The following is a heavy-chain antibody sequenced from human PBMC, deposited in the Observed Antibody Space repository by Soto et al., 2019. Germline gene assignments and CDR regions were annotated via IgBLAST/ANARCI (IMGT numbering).Heavy chain of an antibody. Sequence: PGGYLRLSCAASGFTFSSYEFNWVRQAPGKGLEWISYIGTSETDTYYAGSVKGRFTVSRDNAKNSVYLQMSSLRAEDTAIYYCAREELNCGGDCFAFWGQGALVTVSS. V-gene: IGHV3-48*03. CDR3: AREELNCGGDCFAF. D-gene: IGHD2-21*01. CDR2: IGTSETDT. J-gene: IGHJ4*02. CDR1: GFTFSSYE.